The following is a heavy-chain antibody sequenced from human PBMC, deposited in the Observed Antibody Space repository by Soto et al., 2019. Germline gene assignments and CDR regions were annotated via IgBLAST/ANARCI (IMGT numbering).Heavy chain of an antibody. CDR1: GGSMRSYY. D-gene: IGHD2-2*01. V-gene: IGHV4-59*01. CDR2: IHDSGIT. J-gene: IGHJ4*02. CDR3: AREYAFSSDY. Sequence: SETLSLTCSVSGGSMRSYYWSWIRQPPGKGLEWIGYIHDSGITDYNPSLKSRVTISIDTFRNQISLNLHSVTAADTAVYYCAREYAFSSDYWGQGTVVTVSS.